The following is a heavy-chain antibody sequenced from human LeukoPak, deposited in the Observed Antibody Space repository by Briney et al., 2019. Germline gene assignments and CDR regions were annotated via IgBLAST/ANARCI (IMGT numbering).Heavy chain of an antibody. Sequence: GGSLQISWKGSGCSFTSYWVGWVRQLPGKGLEGMGIIYPGDSDTRYSASFQGQVTISADKSINTAYLQWSSLKASDTAMFYCARRSAGTPYFDYWGQGTLVTVSS. J-gene: IGHJ4*02. CDR1: GCSFTSYW. V-gene: IGHV5-51*01. D-gene: IGHD1-26*01. CDR2: IYPGDSDT. CDR3: ARRSAGTPYFDY.